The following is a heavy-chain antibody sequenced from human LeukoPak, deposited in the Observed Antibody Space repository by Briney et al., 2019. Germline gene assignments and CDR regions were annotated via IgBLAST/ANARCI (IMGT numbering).Heavy chain of an antibody. CDR3: ARGSGYSYSFTGRERTKSRLDY. CDR2: IRYDGSEK. CDR1: GFIFSTYG. Sequence: AGGSLRLSCAASGFIFSTYGMHWVRQAPDKGLEWVAHIRYDGSEKLYADSVQGRFTVSRDDFKNMAYLEMNSLRTEDTAVYYCARGSGYSYSFTGRERTKSRLDYWGQGTLVTVSS. D-gene: IGHD5-18*01. V-gene: IGHV3-30*02. J-gene: IGHJ4*02.